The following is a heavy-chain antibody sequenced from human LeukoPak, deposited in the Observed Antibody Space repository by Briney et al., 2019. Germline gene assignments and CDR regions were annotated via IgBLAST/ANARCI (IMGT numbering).Heavy chain of an antibody. CDR1: GFTFSSYG. CDR3: AKGGGYSYENYYYYMDV. J-gene: IGHJ6*03. CDR2: IRYEGNSK. D-gene: IGHD5-18*01. V-gene: IGHV3-30*02. Sequence: QAGGSLRLSCAASGFTFSSYGMHWVRQAPDKGLEWLAFIRYEGNSKDYADSVKGRFTISRDNSKNTLYLQMNSLRGEDTALYYCAKGGGYSYENYYYYMDVWGKGTTVTVSS.